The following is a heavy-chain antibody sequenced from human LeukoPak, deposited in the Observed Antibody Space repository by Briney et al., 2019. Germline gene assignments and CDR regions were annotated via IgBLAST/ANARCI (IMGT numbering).Heavy chain of an antibody. CDR3: ARVEATNYYHYNYRDV. Sequence: SETLSLTCAVSGGSISSSNYYWGWIRQPPGKGLEWIGSMYYSGSTYYNPSLKSRVTMSVDTSKNQFSLKLSSVTAADTAVYYCARVEATNYYHYNYRDVWGKGTTVTVPS. D-gene: IGHD1-26*01. CDR1: GGSISSSNYY. J-gene: IGHJ6*03. CDR2: MYYSGST. V-gene: IGHV4-39*01.